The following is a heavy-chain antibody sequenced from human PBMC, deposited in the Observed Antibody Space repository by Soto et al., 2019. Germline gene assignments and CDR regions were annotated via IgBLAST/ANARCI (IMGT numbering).Heavy chain of an antibody. Sequence: ASVKVSCKASGYTFTSYALHWVRQAPGQRLEWMGWINAGNGYTKYSQKFQGRVTITRDTSASTAYMELSSLRSEDTAVYYCARDMSHVGQLALGGYYYMDVWGKGTTVTVSS. CDR3: ARDMSHVGQLALGGYYYMDV. CDR1: GYTFTSYA. J-gene: IGHJ6*03. CDR2: INAGNGYT. V-gene: IGHV1-3*01. D-gene: IGHD6-6*01.